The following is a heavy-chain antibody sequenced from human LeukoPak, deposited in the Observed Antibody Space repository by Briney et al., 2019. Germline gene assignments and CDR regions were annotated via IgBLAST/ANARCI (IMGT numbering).Heavy chain of an antibody. J-gene: IGHJ4*02. D-gene: IGHD3-22*01. Sequence: SETLSLTCTVSNFSISSGYYWGWIRQPPGKGLEWIGSIYYSGSTYYNPSLKSRVTISVDTSKNQFSLKLSSVTAADTAVYYCARVDNYDSSALDYWGQGTLVTVSS. CDR3: ARVDNYDSSALDY. CDR1: NFSISSGYY. CDR2: IYYSGST. V-gene: IGHV4-38-2*02.